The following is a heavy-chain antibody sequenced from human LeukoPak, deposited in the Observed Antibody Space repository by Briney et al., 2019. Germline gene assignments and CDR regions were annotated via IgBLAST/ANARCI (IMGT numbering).Heavy chain of an antibody. V-gene: IGHV3-48*01. J-gene: IGHJ5*02. CDR1: GFTFSSYS. Sequence: GGSLRLSCAASGFTFSSYSMNWVRQAPGKGLEWVSYISSSSSTIYYADTVKGRFTISRDNAKNSLYLQMNSLRAEDTAVYYCARAAGPRRNWFDPWGQGTLVTASS. CDR3: ARAAGPRRNWFDP. CDR2: ISSSSSTI.